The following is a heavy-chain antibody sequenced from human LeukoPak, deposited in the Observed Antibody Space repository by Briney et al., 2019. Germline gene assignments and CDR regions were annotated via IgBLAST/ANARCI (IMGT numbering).Heavy chain of an antibody. CDR3: ARAMTS. CDR1: GFTFSSYE. D-gene: IGHD4-11*01. CDR2: ISSSGTII. Sequence: PVGSLRVSCTASGFTFSSYEMAWVGQAPGQGLEWVSHISSSGTIIYYADSVKGRFTISRDNAKNSLYLQMNSLRAEDTAVYYCARAMTSWGQGTLVTVSS. V-gene: IGHV3-48*03. J-gene: IGHJ4*02.